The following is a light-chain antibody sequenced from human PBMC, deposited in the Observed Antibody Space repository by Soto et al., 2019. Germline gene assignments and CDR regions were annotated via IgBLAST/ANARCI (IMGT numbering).Light chain of an antibody. CDR3: AAWDDNLKSWV. Sequence: QSVLTQPPSASGTPGQRVTISCSGSSSNIGRNAVNWYQQLPGTVPKLLIYGNYQRPSGVPDRFSGSESATSASLAISGLQSEDEADYYCAAWDDNLKSWVFGGGTKLTVL. CDR2: GNY. V-gene: IGLV1-44*01. J-gene: IGLJ3*02. CDR1: SSNIGRNA.